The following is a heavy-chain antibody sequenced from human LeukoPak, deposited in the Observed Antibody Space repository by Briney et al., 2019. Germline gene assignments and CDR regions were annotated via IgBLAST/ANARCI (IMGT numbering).Heavy chain of an antibody. Sequence: ASVKVSCRASEYTFTDYYMHWVRQAPGQGLEWMGRINPNSGGTNHAQKFQGRVTMTRDTSISTAYMELNRLRSDDTAIYFCARVYRRDGYNCFDHWGQGTLVTVSS. CDR1: EYTFTDYY. D-gene: IGHD5-24*01. CDR2: INPNSGGT. V-gene: IGHV1-2*06. J-gene: IGHJ4*02. CDR3: ARVYRRDGYNCFDH.